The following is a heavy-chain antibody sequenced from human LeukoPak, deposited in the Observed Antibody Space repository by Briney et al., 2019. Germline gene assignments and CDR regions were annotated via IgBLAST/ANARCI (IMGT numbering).Heavy chain of an antibody. CDR2: ISSSSSYI. CDR1: GFTFSSYS. D-gene: IGHD6-19*01. J-gene: IGHJ4*02. V-gene: IGHV3-21*01. Sequence: GSLRLSCAASGFTFSSYSMNWVRQAPGKGLEWVSSISSSSSYIYYADSVKGRFTISRDNAKNSLYLQMNSLRAEDTAVYYCARDLRALRLSIAVPDYWGQGTLGTVSS. CDR3: ARDLRALRLSIAVPDY.